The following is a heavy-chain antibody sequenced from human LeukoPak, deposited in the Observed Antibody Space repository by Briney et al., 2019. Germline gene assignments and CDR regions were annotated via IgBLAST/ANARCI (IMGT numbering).Heavy chain of an antibody. V-gene: IGHV3-23*01. J-gene: IGHJ6*02. CDR1: GFTFSSYW. Sequence: GGSLRLSCAASGFTFSSYWMSWVRQAPGKGLEWVSAISGSGGSTYYADSVKGRFTISRDNSKNTLHLQMNSLRAEDTAVYYCAKANTIFGVVTYYYYYGMDVWGQGTTVTVSS. D-gene: IGHD3-3*01. CDR2: ISGSGGST. CDR3: AKANTIFGVVTYYYYYGMDV.